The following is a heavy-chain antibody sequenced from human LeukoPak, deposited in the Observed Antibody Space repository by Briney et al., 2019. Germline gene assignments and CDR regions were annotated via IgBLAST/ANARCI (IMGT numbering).Heavy chain of an antibody. CDR1: GYSFTIYD. Sequence: ASVKVSCKTSGYSFTIYDINWVRQAPGQGPEWMGRVNTATGKTVYAQEFQGIVSMTRDTSRTTAYLELRSLTSEDTAVYFCARVWGPTPIHYFDYWGQGSLVTVST. V-gene: IGHV1-8*01. D-gene: IGHD3-16*01. J-gene: IGHJ4*02. CDR2: VNTATGKT. CDR3: ARVWGPTPIHYFDY.